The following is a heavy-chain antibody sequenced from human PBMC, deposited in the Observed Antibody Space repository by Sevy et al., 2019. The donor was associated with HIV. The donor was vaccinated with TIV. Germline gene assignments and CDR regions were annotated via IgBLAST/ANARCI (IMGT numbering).Heavy chain of an antibody. CDR2: IRSETYGETT. D-gene: IGHD2-21*02. CDR3: TRRSSRVYGDHLNLY. CDR1: GFTFGDYA. J-gene: IGHJ4*02. Sequence: GGYLRLSCTASGFTFGDYAMSWFRQAPGRGLEWLGFIRSETYGETTEYTASVKGRFTVSRDDSRSIVYLQMNSLKTEDTAVCSCTRRSSRVYGDHLNLYWGQGTLVTVSS. V-gene: IGHV3-49*01.